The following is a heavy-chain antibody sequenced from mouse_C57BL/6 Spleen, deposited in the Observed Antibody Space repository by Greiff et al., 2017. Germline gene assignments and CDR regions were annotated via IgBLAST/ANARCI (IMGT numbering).Heavy chain of an antibody. CDR2: IYPGDGDT. J-gene: IGHJ1*03. Sequence: QVQLQQSGPELVKPGASVKISCKASGYAFSSSWMNWVKQRPGKGLEWIGRIYPGDGDTNYNGKFKGKATLTADESSSTAYMQLSSLTSEDSAVYFCASPGGYDYEDFDVWGKGTTVTVSS. D-gene: IGHD2-4*01. CDR1: GYAFSSSW. V-gene: IGHV1-82*01. CDR3: ASPGGYDYEDFDV.